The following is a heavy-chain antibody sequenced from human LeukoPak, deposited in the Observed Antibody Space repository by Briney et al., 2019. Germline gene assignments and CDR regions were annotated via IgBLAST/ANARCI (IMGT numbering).Heavy chain of an antibody. D-gene: IGHD1-26*01. CDR2: IRYDGSNK. CDR1: GFTFSSYG. J-gene: IGHJ4*02. Sequence: GGSLRLSCAASGFTFSSYGMHWVRQAPGKGLEWVAFIRYDGSNKYYADSVKGRFAISRDNSKNTLYLQMNSLRAEDTAVYYRAKVAGWELLQPFDYWGQGTLVTVSS. CDR3: AKVAGWELLQPFDY. V-gene: IGHV3-30*02.